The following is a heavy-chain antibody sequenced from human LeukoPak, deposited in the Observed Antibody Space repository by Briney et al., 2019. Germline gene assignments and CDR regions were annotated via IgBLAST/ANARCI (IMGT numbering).Heavy chain of an antibody. D-gene: IGHD3-22*01. J-gene: IGHJ4*02. V-gene: IGHV1-2*02. CDR1: GYTFTGYY. CDR2: INPNSGDT. CDR3: ARAGYYYDSSGYWDYFDY. Sequence: ASVKVSCKASGYTFTGYYMHWVRQAPGQGLEWMGWINPNSGDTNYAQKFQGRVTMTRDTSISTAYMELSRLRSDDTAVYYCARAGYYYDSSGYWDYFDYWGQGTLVTVSS.